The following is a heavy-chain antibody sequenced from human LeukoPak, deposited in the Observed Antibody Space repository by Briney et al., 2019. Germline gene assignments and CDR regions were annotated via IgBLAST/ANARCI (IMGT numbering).Heavy chain of an antibody. CDR1: GYTFTSYG. J-gene: IGHJ5*02. Sequence: ASVEVSCKASGYTFTSYGISWVRQAPGQGLEWMGWISAYNGNTNYAQKLQGRVTMTTDTSTSTAYMELRSLRSDDTAVYYCATETTVTTGGWFDPWSQGTLVTVSS. V-gene: IGHV1-18*01. CDR3: ATETTVTTGGWFDP. D-gene: IGHD4-17*01. CDR2: ISAYNGNT.